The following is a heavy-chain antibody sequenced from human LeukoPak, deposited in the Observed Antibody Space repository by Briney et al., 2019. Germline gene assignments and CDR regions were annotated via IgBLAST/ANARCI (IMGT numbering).Heavy chain of an antibody. CDR3: ARAMVRGVIPY. V-gene: IGHV3-74*01. CDR2: INSDGSRT. Sequence: GGSLRLSCAASGFTFSSYWMHWVRQAPGKGLEWVSRINSDGSRTIYADSVKGRFTISRDNYRNIMNLQTDSLRPEDTALYYCARAMVRGVIPYWGQGTLVTISS. D-gene: IGHD3-10*01. J-gene: IGHJ4*02. CDR1: GFTFSSYW.